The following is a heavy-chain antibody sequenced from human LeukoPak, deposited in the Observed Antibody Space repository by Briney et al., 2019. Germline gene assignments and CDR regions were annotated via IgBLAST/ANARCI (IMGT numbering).Heavy chain of an antibody. V-gene: IGHV1-46*01. CDR3: AKAGSRLFGVLIPLSFDY. Sequence: RASVKVSCKASGYVFTSYYIHWVRQAPGQGPEWMAVINPSGGSTSYAQKFQGRVTMTRDMSSSTVYMELSSLRSDDTAVYYCAKAGSRLFGVLIPLSFDYWGQGTLVTVSS. J-gene: IGHJ4*02. CDR1: GYVFTSYY. CDR2: INPSGGST. D-gene: IGHD3-3*01.